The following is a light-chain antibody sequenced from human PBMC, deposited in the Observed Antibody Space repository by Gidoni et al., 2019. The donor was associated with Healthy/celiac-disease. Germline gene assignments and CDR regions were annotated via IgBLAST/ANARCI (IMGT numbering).Light chain of an antibody. Sequence: QSALTQPRSVSGSPGQSVTISCTGTSSDVGGYNYVSWYQQHPGNAPKLMIYDVSKRPSGVPDRFSGSKSGNTASLTISGRQAEDEADYYCCSYAGSYVVGTGTKVTVL. V-gene: IGLV2-11*01. CDR3: CSYAGSYV. CDR1: SSDVGGYNY. CDR2: DVS. J-gene: IGLJ1*01.